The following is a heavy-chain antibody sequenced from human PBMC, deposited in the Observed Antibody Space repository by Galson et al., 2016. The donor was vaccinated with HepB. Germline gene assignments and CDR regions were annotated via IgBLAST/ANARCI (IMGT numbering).Heavy chain of an antibody. D-gene: IGHD3-3*01. Sequence: SLRLSCAASGFTFSSYAMHWVRQAPGKGLEWVAVISDDGSKRYYADSVKGRFIFSRDDSKNRLYLQMNSLRREDAAVYFCARDHKRITIYGVVPTVSFHCDHWGQGTLVKVSS. CDR1: GFTFSSYA. V-gene: IGHV3-30-3*01. CDR3: ARDHKRITIYGVVPTVSFHCDH. CDR2: ISDDGSKR. J-gene: IGHJ4*02.